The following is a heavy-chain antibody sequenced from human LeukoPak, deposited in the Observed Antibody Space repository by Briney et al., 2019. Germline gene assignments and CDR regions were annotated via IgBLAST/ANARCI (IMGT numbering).Heavy chain of an antibody. Sequence: SVKVSCKASGGTFSSYAISWVRQAPGQGLEWMGRIIPILGIANYAQKFQGRVTITADKSTSTAYMELSSLRSEDTAVYYCASMNSGSYDYYYYGMDVWGQGTTVTVSS. J-gene: IGHJ6*02. CDR3: ASMNSGSYDYYYYGMDV. V-gene: IGHV1-69*04. CDR2: IIPILGIA. CDR1: GGTFSSYA. D-gene: IGHD1-26*01.